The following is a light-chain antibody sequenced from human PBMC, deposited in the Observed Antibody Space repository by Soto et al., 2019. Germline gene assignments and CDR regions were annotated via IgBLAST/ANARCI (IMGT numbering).Light chain of an antibody. CDR1: QSISSW. Sequence: DIQMTQSPSTLSASVGDRVTITCRASQSISSWLAWYQQKPGKAPKLLIFDASSLQSGVPSRFSGSGSGTEFTLTFSSLQPDDFATYYCQQYKSYSPTFGQGTMVEIE. CDR2: DAS. J-gene: IGKJ1*01. V-gene: IGKV1-5*01. CDR3: QQYKSYSPT.